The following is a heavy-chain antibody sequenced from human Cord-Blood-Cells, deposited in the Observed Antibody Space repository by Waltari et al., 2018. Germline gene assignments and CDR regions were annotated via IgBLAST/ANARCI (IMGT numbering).Heavy chain of an antibody. Sequence: QVQLQQWGAGLLKPSETLSLTCAVYVGSFSGYYCSWIRQPPGKGLEWIGEINHSGSTNYNPSLKSRVTISVDTSKNQFSLKLSSVTAADTAVYYCARGVTVTRNAFDIWGQGTMVTVSS. V-gene: IGHV4-34*01. J-gene: IGHJ3*02. CDR1: VGSFSGYY. CDR2: INHSGST. D-gene: IGHD4-4*01. CDR3: ARGVTVTRNAFDI.